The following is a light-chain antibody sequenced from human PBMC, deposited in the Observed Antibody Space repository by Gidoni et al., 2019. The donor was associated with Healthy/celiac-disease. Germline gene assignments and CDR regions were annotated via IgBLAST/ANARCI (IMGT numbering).Light chain of an antibody. CDR2: DAS. Sequence: DIQMTQSTSSLSASVGDRVTITCQASQDSSNYLTWYQQKTGKAPKLLIYDASTLETGVPSRFSGSGSGTDFTITISSLQPEDIATYYCQQYDNLLYTFGQGTKLEIK. CDR3: QQYDNLLYT. J-gene: IGKJ2*01. V-gene: IGKV1-33*01. CDR1: QDSSNY.